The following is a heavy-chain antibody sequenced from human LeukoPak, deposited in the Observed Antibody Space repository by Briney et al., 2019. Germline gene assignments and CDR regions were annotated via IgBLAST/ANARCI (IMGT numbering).Heavy chain of an antibody. CDR3: AREGSRDFWSGYRWYFDY. Sequence: ASVTVSCTASGYTFTSYGISWVRQAPGQGSEWMGWISAYNGNTNYAQKLQGRVTMTTDTSTSTAYMELRSLRSDDTAVYYCAREGSRDFWSGYRWYFDYWGQGTLVTVSS. V-gene: IGHV1-18*01. CDR1: GYTFTSYG. D-gene: IGHD3-3*01. CDR2: ISAYNGNT. J-gene: IGHJ4*02.